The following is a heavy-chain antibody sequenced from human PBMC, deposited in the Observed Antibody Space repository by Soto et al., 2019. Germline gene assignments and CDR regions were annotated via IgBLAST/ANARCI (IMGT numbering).Heavy chain of an antibody. CDR1: GYTFTSYA. D-gene: IGHD2-15*01. Sequence: ASVKVSCKASGYTFTSYAMHWVRQAPGQRLEWMGWINAGNGNTKYSQKFQGRVTITRDTSASTAYMELSSLRSEDTAVYYCARDRKYCSGGSCYSRALAISGQGTIVPVSS. J-gene: IGHJ3*02. CDR3: ARDRKYCSGGSCYSRALAI. V-gene: IGHV1-3*01. CDR2: INAGNGNT.